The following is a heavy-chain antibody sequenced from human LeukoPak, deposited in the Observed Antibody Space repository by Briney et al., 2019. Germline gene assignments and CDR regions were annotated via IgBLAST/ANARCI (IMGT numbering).Heavy chain of an antibody. D-gene: IGHD3-10*01. V-gene: IGHV3-30*02. CDR3: AKDTSLLFRRQDV. CDR1: GFIFSEHY. Sequence: GGSLRLSCAASGFIFSEHYMHWVRQAPGKGLEWVSSIRSDGSNKYYADSVKGRFTISRDNSKNTLYLQMNSLRVEDTAVYYCAKDTSLLFRRQDVWGKGTTVTVSS. J-gene: IGHJ6*04. CDR2: IRSDGSNK.